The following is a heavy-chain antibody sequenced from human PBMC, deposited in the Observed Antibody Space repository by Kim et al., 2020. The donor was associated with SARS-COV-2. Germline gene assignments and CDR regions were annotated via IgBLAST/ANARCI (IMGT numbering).Heavy chain of an antibody. CDR1: GLTFNSAW. CDR2: IKSKTDGGTT. J-gene: IGHJ3*01. V-gene: IGHV3-15*01. Sequence: GGSLRLSCVASGLTFNSAWMAWVRQAPGKGLEWVGRIKSKTDGGTTTYAAFVKDRFIISRDDSKDSVYLQMNSLQSDDTAEYYCATYRLGAFDFWGQGTVVTVSS. CDR3: ATYRLGAFDF. D-gene: IGHD3-16*02.